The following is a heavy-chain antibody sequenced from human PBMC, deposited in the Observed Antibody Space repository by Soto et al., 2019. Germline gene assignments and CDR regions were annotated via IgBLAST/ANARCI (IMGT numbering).Heavy chain of an antibody. D-gene: IGHD4-17*01. CDR1: GGSFSGYY. Sequence: PSETLSLTCAVYGGSFSGYYWSWIRQPPGKGLEWIGEINHSGSTNYNPSLKSRVTISVDTSKNQFSLKLSSVTAADTAVYYCASVPDYGDYLHYFDYWGQGTLVTVS. J-gene: IGHJ4*02. V-gene: IGHV4-34*01. CDR3: ASVPDYGDYLHYFDY. CDR2: INHSGST.